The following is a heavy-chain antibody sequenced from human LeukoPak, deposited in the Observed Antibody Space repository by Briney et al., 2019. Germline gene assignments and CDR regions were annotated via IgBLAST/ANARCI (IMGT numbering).Heavy chain of an antibody. CDR3: ARHSGWFGESLPDY. V-gene: IGHV4-39*01. D-gene: IGHD3-10*01. CDR2: LYHSGTT. Sequence: SETLSLTCTVSGVSISSNSYYWGWIRQPPGKAPEYIGSLYHSGTTYYNPSLKSRVTISVDTSKNQFSLKLSSVTAAGTAVYYCARHSGWFGESLPDYWGQGTLVTVSS. CDR1: GVSISSNSYY. J-gene: IGHJ4*02.